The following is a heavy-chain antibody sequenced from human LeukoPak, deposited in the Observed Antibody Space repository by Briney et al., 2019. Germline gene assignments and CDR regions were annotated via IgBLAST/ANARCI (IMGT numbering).Heavy chain of an antibody. CDR3: ARAPEDRFWSGYYGSHTYYGMDV. J-gene: IGHJ6*02. D-gene: IGHD3-3*01. CDR1: GYTFTGYG. V-gene: IGHV1-18*01. Sequence: ASVKVSCKASGYTFTGYGISWMRQAPGQGLEWMGWISAYNGNTNYAQKLQGRVTMTTDTSTSTAYMELRSLRSDDTAVYYCARAPEDRFWSGYYGSHTYYGMDVWGQGTTVTVSS. CDR2: ISAYNGNT.